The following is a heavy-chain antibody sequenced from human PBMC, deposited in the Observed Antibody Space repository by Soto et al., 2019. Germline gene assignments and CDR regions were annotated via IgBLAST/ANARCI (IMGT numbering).Heavy chain of an antibody. J-gene: IGHJ4*02. CDR1: GGSISSGGYY. Sequence: QVQLQESGPGMVKPSQTLSLTCTVSGGSISSGGYYWSWIRHHPGQGLEWIGYIYYSVSTYYNPSLKRRVTVSVDTSKNQSSLKLSSVTAADTAVYYCASDAVAGHLFDYWGQGTLVTVSS. CDR2: IYYSVST. D-gene: IGHD6-19*01. V-gene: IGHV4-31*03. CDR3: ASDAVAGHLFDY.